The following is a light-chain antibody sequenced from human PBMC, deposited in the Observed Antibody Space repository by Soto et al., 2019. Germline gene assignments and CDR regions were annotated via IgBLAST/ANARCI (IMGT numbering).Light chain of an antibody. CDR2: EVS. CDR1: SSDVGGYDY. V-gene: IGLV2-8*01. Sequence: QSALTQPPSASGSPEQSVTISCTGTSSDVGGYDYVSWYQQHPGKAPKLMIYEVSKRPSGVPDRFSGSKSGNTASLTVSGLQAGDEADYYCSSYAGSNNVFGTGTKLTVL. CDR3: SSYAGSNNV. J-gene: IGLJ1*01.